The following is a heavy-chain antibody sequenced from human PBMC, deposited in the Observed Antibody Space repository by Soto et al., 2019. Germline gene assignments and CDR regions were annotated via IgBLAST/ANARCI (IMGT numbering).Heavy chain of an antibody. CDR2: IWYDASNK. V-gene: IGHV3-33*01. Sequence: GGSLRLSCAASGFTFSSHGMHWVRQAPGKGLEWVAVIWYDASNKYYVDSVKGRFTISRDNFKNTLSLQMNSLRAEDTAMYYCARFRGSYGMDVWGQGTTVTVSS. CDR1: GFTFSSHG. J-gene: IGHJ6*02. CDR3: ARFRGSYGMDV. D-gene: IGHD3-10*01.